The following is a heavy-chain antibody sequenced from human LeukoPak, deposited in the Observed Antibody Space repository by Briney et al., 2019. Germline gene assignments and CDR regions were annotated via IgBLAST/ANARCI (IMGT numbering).Heavy chain of an antibody. CDR3: VGGPSLLSRL. CDR1: GFTFSTAW. Sequence: GGSLRLSCAASGFTFSTAWMFWVRQAPGKGLEWVATIKQDGSEKHYLDSVKGRFTISRDNAENSLYLQMNSLRAEDTAVYSCVGGPSLLSRLWGRGTQVTVSS. J-gene: IGHJ2*01. V-gene: IGHV3-7*01. CDR2: IKQDGSEK. D-gene: IGHD3-16*01.